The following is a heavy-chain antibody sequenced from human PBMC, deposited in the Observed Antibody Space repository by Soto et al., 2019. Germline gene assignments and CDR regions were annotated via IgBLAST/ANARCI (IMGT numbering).Heavy chain of an antibody. CDR2: IYYSGST. CDR3: ARVSYYYDSSGYYYVAFDI. D-gene: IGHD3-22*01. J-gene: IGHJ3*02. Sequence: SETLSFTCTVSGGSISSGDYYWSWIRQPPGKGLEWIGYIYYSGSTYYNPSLKSRVTISVDTSKNQFSLKLSSVTAADTAVYYCARVSYYYDSSGYYYVAFDIWGHGTMVTVSS. V-gene: IGHV4-30-4*01. CDR1: GGSISSGDYY.